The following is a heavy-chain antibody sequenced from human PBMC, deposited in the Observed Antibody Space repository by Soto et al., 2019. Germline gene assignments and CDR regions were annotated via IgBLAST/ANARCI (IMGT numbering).Heavy chain of an antibody. J-gene: IGHJ4*02. D-gene: IGHD2-15*01. Sequence: QVQLVQSGAEVKKPGASVNVSCKASGYTFTFYAMHWVRQAPGQRLEWMGWINVDTGNTKYSQKFQGRVTITRDTSASTAYMELSSLRSEDTAVYYCARVHACGGGSCWTTLDSWGQGTLVTVSS. V-gene: IGHV1-3*01. CDR2: INVDTGNT. CDR3: ARVHACGGGSCWTTLDS. CDR1: GYTFTFYA.